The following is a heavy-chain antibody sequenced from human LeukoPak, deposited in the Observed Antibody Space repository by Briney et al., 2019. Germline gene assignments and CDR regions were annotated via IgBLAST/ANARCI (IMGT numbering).Heavy chain of an antibody. J-gene: IGHJ4*02. CDR2: INPSGGST. V-gene: IGHV1-46*01. D-gene: IGHD6-13*01. CDR3: ARDSSSWYGGFDY. Sequence: ASVKVSCKVSGYTLTELSMHWVRQAPGKGLEWMGIINPSGGSTSYAQKFQGRVTMTRDMSTSTVYMELSSLRSEDTAVYYCARDSSSWYGGFDYWGQGTLVTVSS. CDR1: GYTLTELS.